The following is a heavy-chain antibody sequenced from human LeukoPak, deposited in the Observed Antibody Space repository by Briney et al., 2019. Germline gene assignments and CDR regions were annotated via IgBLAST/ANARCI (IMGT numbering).Heavy chain of an antibody. Sequence: SQTLSLTCTVSGGSISSGGYYWGWIRQPPGKGLEWIGSIYYSGSTYYNPSLKSRVTISVDTSKNQSSLKLSSVTAADTAVYYCARSPLIDYYDSSVYYFDYWGQGTLVTVSS. J-gene: IGHJ4*02. V-gene: IGHV4-39*07. CDR1: GGSISSGGYY. D-gene: IGHD3-22*01. CDR2: IYYSGST. CDR3: ARSPLIDYYDSSVYYFDY.